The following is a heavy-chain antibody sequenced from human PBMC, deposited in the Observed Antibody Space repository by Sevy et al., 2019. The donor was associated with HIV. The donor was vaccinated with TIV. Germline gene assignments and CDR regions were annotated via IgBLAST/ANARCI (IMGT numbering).Heavy chain of an antibody. CDR3: SKAPNHELSSLPFDC. CDR1: GFTFDNFA. CDR2: ISWNSDNI. D-gene: IGHD1-1*01. V-gene: IGHV3-9*01. Sequence: GGSLRLSCAASGFTFDNFAMHWVRQAPGKGLEWVSGISWNSDNISHGDSVKGRFTISRDNAKQSLYLQMDSLRVEDTALYFCSKAPNHELSSLPFDCWGPGTLVTVSS. J-gene: IGHJ4*02.